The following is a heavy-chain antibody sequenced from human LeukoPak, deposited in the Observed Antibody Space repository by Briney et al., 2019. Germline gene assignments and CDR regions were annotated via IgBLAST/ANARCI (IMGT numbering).Heavy chain of an antibody. Sequence: ASVKVSCKASGYTFTSYYMHWVRQAPGQGLEWMGIINPSGGSTSYAQKFQGRVTMTRDTSISTAYMELSRLRSDDRAVYYCARGVVRGDYYYYIDVWGKGSTVTISS. J-gene: IGHJ6*03. CDR1: GYTFTSYY. D-gene: IGHD3-10*01. CDR3: ARGVVRGDYYYYIDV. V-gene: IGHV1-46*01. CDR2: INPSGGST.